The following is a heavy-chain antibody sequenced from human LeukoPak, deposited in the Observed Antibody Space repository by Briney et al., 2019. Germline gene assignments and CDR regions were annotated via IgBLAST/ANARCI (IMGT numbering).Heavy chain of an antibody. Sequence: GGSLRLSCAASGFTFSSYSMSWVRQAPGKGLEWVSTISGSGGSTYYADSVKGRFTISRDNSKNTLYLQMNSLRAEDTALYFCAKDLVSSAFWGQGTLVTVSS. CDR2: ISGSGGST. CDR1: GFTFSSYS. J-gene: IGHJ4*02. CDR3: AKDLVSSAF. D-gene: IGHD3-16*02. V-gene: IGHV3-23*01.